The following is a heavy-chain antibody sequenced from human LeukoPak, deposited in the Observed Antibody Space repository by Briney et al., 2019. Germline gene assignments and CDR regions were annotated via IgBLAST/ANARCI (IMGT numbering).Heavy chain of an antibody. J-gene: IGHJ6*02. Sequence: PGGSLRLSCAASGFTFSSYGMHWVRQAPGKGLEWVAVISYDGSNKYYADSVKGRFTISRDNSKNTLYLQMDSLRAEDTAVYYCAREEMATIFYYYYYGMDVWGQGTTVTVSS. V-gene: IGHV3-30*03. CDR2: ISYDGSNK. CDR3: AREEMATIFYYYYYGMDV. D-gene: IGHD5-24*01. CDR1: GFTFSSYG.